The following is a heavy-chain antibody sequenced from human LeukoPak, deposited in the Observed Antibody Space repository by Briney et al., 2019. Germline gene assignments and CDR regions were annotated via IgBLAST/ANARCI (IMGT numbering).Heavy chain of an antibody. Sequence: SETLSLTCTVSGGYIITSGHYWGWIRQPPGKGLEWIGSIYYTGVTSTNPFFRSRMSISVDTSKNQFSLNLTSVTAEDAAVYYCGRERSCSGGHNWFDPWGQGTLVTVSS. J-gene: IGHJ5*02. CDR2: IYYTGVT. V-gene: IGHV4-39*07. CDR1: GGYIITSGHY. D-gene: IGHD4-23*01. CDR3: GRERSCSGGHNWFDP.